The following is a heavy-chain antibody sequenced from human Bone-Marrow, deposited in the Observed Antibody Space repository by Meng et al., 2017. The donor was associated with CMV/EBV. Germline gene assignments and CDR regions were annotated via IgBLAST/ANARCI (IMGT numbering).Heavy chain of an antibody. J-gene: IGHJ4*02. CDR3: ARSTGTTGL. Sequence: GESLKISCAASGFTFTNAWMSWVRHAPGKGLEWVGRIKSKTDGGTTDYAAPVKGRFTISRDDSKNTLYLQMNSLKSEDTAVYYCARSTGTTGLWGQGTLVTISS. V-gene: IGHV3-15*01. CDR2: IKSKTDGGTT. D-gene: IGHD1-7*01. CDR1: GFTFTNAW.